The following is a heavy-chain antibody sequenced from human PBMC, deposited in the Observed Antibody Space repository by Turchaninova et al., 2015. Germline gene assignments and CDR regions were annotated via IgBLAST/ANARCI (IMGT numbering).Heavy chain of an antibody. CDR1: GYSISSGYY. D-gene: IGHD6-13*01. V-gene: IGHV4-38-2*01. CDR2: IYHSGGT. J-gene: IGHJ4*02. CDR3: ARHRQQLVDY. Sequence: QVQLQESGPGLVKPSETLSLTCAVSGYSISSGYYWGWIRQPPGKGLEWIGSIYHSGGTYSNPSLKTRVTISLDTSKNQFSLKLSSVTAADTAVYYCARHRQQLVDYWGQGTLVTVSS.